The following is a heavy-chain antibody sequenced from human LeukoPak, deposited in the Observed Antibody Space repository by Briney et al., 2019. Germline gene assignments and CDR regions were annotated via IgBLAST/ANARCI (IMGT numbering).Heavy chain of an antibody. V-gene: IGHV3-48*04. CDR2: ISSSGSTI. J-gene: IGHJ4*02. CDR1: GFTFSSYS. CDR3: ARDPGGYYDSSGYIGY. D-gene: IGHD3-22*01. Sequence: PGGSLRLSCAASGFTFSSYSMNWVRQAPGKGLEWVSYISSSGSTIYYADSVEGRFTISRDNAKNSLYLQMNSLRAEDTAVYYCARDPGGYYDSSGYIGYWGQGTLVTVSS.